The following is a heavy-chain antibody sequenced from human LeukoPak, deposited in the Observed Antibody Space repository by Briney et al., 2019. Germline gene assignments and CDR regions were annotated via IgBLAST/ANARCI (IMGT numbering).Heavy chain of an antibody. Sequence: SVKVSCKASGGTFSSYAISWVRQAPGQGLEWMGGIIPIFGTANYAQKFQGRVTITADESTSTAYMELSSLRSEDTAAYYCAREKGDFWSGYYYRYYYGMDVWGQGTTVTVSS. CDR2: IIPIFGTA. D-gene: IGHD3-3*01. J-gene: IGHJ6*02. CDR3: AREKGDFWSGYYYRYYYGMDV. CDR1: GGTFSSYA. V-gene: IGHV1-69*13.